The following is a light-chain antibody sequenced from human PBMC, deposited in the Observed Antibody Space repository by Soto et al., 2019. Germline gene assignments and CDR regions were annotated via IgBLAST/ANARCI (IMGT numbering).Light chain of an antibody. Sequence: EIVMTQSPATLSVSPGERVTLSCRASESVSNNVAWYQQKPGQAPRLLIYHAITRATGIPVRFSGSGSGTELTLTISSLQSEDFAIYYCQQYNNWPLTFGGGTKVEI. CDR2: HAI. CDR3: QQYNNWPLT. V-gene: IGKV3-15*01. CDR1: ESVSNN. J-gene: IGKJ4*01.